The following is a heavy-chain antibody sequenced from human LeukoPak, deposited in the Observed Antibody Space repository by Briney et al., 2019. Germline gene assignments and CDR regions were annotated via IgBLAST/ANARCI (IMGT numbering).Heavy chain of an antibody. D-gene: IGHD2-2*01. CDR3: ARRYCSSTGCYPYGMDV. CDR2: ISSSSSYT. V-gene: IGHV3-11*03. Sequence: GGSLRLSCAASGFTFSDYYMSWIRQAPGKGLEWVSYISSSSSYTNYADSVKGRFTISRDNAKNSLYLQMNSLRAEDTAVYYCARRYCSSTGCYPYGMDVWGQGTTVTVSS. CDR1: GFTFSDYY. J-gene: IGHJ6*02.